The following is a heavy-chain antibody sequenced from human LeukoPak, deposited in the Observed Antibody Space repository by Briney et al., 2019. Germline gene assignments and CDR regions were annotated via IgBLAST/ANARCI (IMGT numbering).Heavy chain of an antibody. CDR3: ARRGKARTYY. CDR2: INHSGST. CDR1: GGSFSGYY. Sequence: SETLSLTCAVYGGSFSGYYWSWIRQPPGKGLEWIGEINHSGSTNYNPSLKSRVTISVDTSKNQFSLKLSSVTAADTAVYYCARRGKARTYYWGQGTLVTVSS. V-gene: IGHV4-34*01. J-gene: IGHJ4*02. D-gene: IGHD3-16*01.